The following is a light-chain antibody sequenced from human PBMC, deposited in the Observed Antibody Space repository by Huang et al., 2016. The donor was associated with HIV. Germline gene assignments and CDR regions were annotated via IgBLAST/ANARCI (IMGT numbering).Light chain of an antibody. J-gene: IGKJ1*01. CDR3: QQYNTSPRT. V-gene: IGKV3-15*01. Sequence: ENLMTQSPSTLSVSPGESATLSCRASQSVFKNLAWYQQKTGHAPKLLIYGSSTRAAGIPARFSGSGSGTDFTLTISRLQSEDCAVYYCQQYNTSPRTFGQGTKVEV. CDR2: GSS. CDR1: QSVFKN.